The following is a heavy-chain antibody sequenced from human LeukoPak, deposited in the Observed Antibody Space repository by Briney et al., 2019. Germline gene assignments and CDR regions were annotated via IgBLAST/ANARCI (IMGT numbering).Heavy chain of an antibody. V-gene: IGHV1-2*06. CDR3: ARLGLHGSGTYYFFDY. D-gene: IGHD3-10*01. CDR2: IDPNTGDT. J-gene: IGHJ4*02. Sequence: ASVKVSCKASGQSLTGYFIHWVRQAPGQGLEWVGRIDPNTGDTIYAQNFQGRVTVTSATSISTAYLELSRLTSDDTAVYFCARLGLHGSGTYYFFDYWGQGTLVTVSS. CDR1: GQSLTGYF.